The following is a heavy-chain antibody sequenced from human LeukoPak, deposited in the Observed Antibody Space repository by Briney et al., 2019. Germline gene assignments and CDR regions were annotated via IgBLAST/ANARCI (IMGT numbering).Heavy chain of an antibody. CDR3: ARDSRSSPGSWFDP. CDR1: GGSISSYY. CDR2: IYTSGST. Sequence: PSETLSLTCTVSGGSISSYYWSWIRQPAGKGLEWIGRIYTSGSTDYNPSLKSRVTMSVDTSKNQFSLKLSSVTAADTAVYYCARDSRSSPGSWFDPWGQGALVTVSS. V-gene: IGHV4-4*07. J-gene: IGHJ5*02. D-gene: IGHD1-26*01.